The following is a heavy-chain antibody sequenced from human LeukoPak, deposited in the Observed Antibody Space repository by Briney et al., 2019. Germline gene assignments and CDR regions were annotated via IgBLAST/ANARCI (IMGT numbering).Heavy chain of an antibody. CDR1: GGSISSSSYY. V-gene: IGHV4-39*07. J-gene: IGHJ4*02. D-gene: IGHD6-13*01. Sequence: SETLSLTCTVSGGSISSSSYYWGWLRQPPGRGLEWIVRIYYSGSTYYNPSLKSRVTISVDTSKNQFSLKLSSVTAADTAVYYCARTDSSSWYVDIDYWGQGTLVTVSS. CDR2: IYYSGST. CDR3: ARTDSSSWYVDIDY.